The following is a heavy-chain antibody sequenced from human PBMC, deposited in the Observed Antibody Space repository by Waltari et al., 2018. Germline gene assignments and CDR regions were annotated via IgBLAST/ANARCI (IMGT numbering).Heavy chain of an antibody. CDR2: IWFDGSDK. J-gene: IGHJ4*02. V-gene: IGHV3-30*02. CDR1: GFPFSTFG. Sequence: VNLVESGGGVVQPGGSLRPSCTTSGFPFSTFGKPWVRQAPGKGLGWVALIWFDGSDKFYADSVRGRFTISRDNSARTLYLDMDSLRLDDTAMYYCAKDAFGNTYLDFWGQGTLVTVSS. CDR3: AKDAFGNTYLDF. D-gene: IGHD2-2*02.